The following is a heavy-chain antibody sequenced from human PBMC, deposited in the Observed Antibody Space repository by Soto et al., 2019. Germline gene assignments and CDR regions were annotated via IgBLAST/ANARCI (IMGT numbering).Heavy chain of an antibody. CDR2: ISGSGGST. CDR3: AKSNSYCSSTSCYVGLFDP. D-gene: IGHD2-2*01. CDR1: GFTFSSYA. Sequence: GGSLRLSCAASGFTFSSYAMSWVRQAPGKGLEWVSAISGSGGSTYYADSVKGRFTISRDNSKNTLYLQMNSLRAEDTAVYYCAKSNSYCSSTSCYVGLFDPRGQGTLVTVSS. J-gene: IGHJ5*02. V-gene: IGHV3-23*01.